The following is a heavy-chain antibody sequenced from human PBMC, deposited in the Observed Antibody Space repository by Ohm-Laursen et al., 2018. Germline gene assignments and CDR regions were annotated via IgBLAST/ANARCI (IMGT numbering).Heavy chain of an antibody. CDR1: SGSFGPYY. J-gene: IGHJ4*02. Sequence: PSDTLSLTCALYSGSFGPYYWSWIRQPPGKGLEWIGEINHSGSTNYNPSLKSRVTISVDTSKNQFSLKLSSVTAADTAVYYCARVLARYYDSSGYGYWGQGTLVTVSS. V-gene: IGHV4-34*01. D-gene: IGHD3-22*01. CDR3: ARVLARYYDSSGYGY. CDR2: INHSGST.